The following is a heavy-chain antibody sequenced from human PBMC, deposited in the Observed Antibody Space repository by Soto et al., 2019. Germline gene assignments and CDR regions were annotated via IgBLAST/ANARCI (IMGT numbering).Heavy chain of an antibody. J-gene: IGHJ4*02. CDR3: ARLRYYDSSGNPFDY. CDR1: GGSISSYY. D-gene: IGHD3-22*01. Sequence: SETLSLTCTVSGGSISSYYWSWIRQPPGKGLEWIGYIYYSGSTNYNPSLKSRVTISVDTSKNQFSLKLSPVTAADTAVYYCARLRYYDSSGNPFDYWGQGTLVTVSS. CDR2: IYYSGST. V-gene: IGHV4-59*01.